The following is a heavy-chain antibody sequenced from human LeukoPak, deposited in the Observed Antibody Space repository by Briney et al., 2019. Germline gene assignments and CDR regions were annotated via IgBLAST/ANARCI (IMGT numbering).Heavy chain of an antibody. J-gene: IGHJ4*02. CDR1: GGFVSSGGYY. CDR2: IFYSGAT. D-gene: IGHD2-2*01. CDR3: ARVKGYCSSAGCSAWDY. V-gene: IGHV4-31*03. Sequence: SETLSLTCTVSGGFVSSGGYYWSRIRQHPGKGLEWIGYIFYSGATYYNPSLKSRVSMSVDTSKNQLFLHLNSVTIADTAVYYCARVKGYCSSAGCSAWDYWGRGAQVTVSS.